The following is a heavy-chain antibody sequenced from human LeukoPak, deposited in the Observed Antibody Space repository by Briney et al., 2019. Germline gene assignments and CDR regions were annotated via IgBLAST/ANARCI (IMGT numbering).Heavy chain of an antibody. Sequence: KPGGSLRLSCAASEFTFSTYSMSWVRQAPGKGLEWVSSISSSSSYIYYADSVKGRFTISRDNAKNSLYLQMNSLRAEDTAVYYCARGRLYYDILTDYSYYYGMDVWGKGTTVTVSS. V-gene: IGHV3-21*01. J-gene: IGHJ6*04. CDR2: ISSSSSYI. CDR1: EFTFSTYS. CDR3: ARGRLYYDILTDYSYYYGMDV. D-gene: IGHD3-9*01.